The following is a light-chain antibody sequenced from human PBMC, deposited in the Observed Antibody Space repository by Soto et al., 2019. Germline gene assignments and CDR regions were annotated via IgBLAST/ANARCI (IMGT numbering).Light chain of an antibody. Sequence: KVTISCSGSSSNIGGNSVSWYQQLPGTAPKLLIYDDNKRPSGIPDRFSGSKSGTSATLGITGFQTGDEADYYCGSWDSSLTAYVFGTVKKVTVX. CDR1: SSNIGGNS. CDR3: GSWDSSLTAYV. CDR2: DDN. V-gene: IGLV1-51*01. J-gene: IGLJ1*01.